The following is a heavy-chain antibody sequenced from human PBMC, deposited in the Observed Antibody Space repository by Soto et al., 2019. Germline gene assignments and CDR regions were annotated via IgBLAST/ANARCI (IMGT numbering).Heavy chain of an antibody. V-gene: IGHV4-59*01. D-gene: IGHD3-10*01. CDR2: IYYTGST. CDR1: GGSLSSYW. Sequence: QVQLQESGPGLVKPSETLSLTCTVSGGSLSSYWWSWIRQHPGKGLEWIGYIYYTGSTNYNPSLKSRVTISLDASKNQFSLNLNSATAADTAVYYCARGPGASGTYHYFFDYWGPGTLVTVSS. CDR3: ARGPGASGTYHYFFDY. J-gene: IGHJ4*02.